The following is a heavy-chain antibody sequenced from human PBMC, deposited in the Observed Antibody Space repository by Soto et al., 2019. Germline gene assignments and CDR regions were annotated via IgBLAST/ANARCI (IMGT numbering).Heavy chain of an antibody. CDR3: ARTGGMDV. CDR2: INHSGNT. J-gene: IGHJ6*02. V-gene: IGHV4-34*01. Sequence: SETLSLTCAVYGGSFSGYYWSWLRQPPGKGPEWIGEINHSGNTKYNPSLGSRVTISVDTSKNQFSLKLNSVSAADTAVYYCARTGGMDVWSQGATVTVSS. CDR1: GGSFSGYY.